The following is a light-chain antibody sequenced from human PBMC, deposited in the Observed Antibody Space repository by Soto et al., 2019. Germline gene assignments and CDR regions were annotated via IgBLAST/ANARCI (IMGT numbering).Light chain of an antibody. CDR2: GAS. CDR3: QQYNNWPLT. J-gene: IGKJ4*01. Sequence: EIVMTQSPATLSVSPGERATLSCRASQSVNNNLAWYQQKPGHAPSLLLYGASARATGIPARLSGSGSGTDITLTISGLQSEDVAVYYCQQYNNWPLTFGGGTKVEIK. V-gene: IGKV3-15*01. CDR1: QSVNNN.